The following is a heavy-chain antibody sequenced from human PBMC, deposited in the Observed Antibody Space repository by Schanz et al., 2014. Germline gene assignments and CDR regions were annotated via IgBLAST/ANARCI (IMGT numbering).Heavy chain of an antibody. V-gene: IGHV3-30-3*01. J-gene: IGHJ3*01. CDR3: ARDLVSYHDVWSGQETGDRAFDL. CDR1: GFTFSSYA. Sequence: QEQLVESGGGAVQPGRSLRLSCAASGFTFSSYAVDWIRQAPGQGLEWVSFISYDGSLKSYLDSVKGRFTISRDNSKNTLFLEMNSLRVEDTAVYYCARDLVSYHDVWSGQETGDRAFDLWGQGTTVTVSP. CDR2: ISYDGSLK. D-gene: IGHD3-3*01.